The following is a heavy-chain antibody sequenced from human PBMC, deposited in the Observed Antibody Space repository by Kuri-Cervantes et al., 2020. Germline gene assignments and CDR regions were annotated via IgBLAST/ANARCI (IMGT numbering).Heavy chain of an antibody. Sequence: GGSLRLSCATSGFTFSTYAMSWVCQVPGKGLEWVSAISGSGGSSYYADSVKGRFTISRDNSKNTVYLRMDSLRDEDTAVYYCAKGGAIYSTGSYATYYFDYWGQGTLVTVSS. J-gene: IGHJ4*02. V-gene: IGHV3-23*01. CDR3: AKGGAIYSTGSYATYYFDY. CDR1: GFTFSTYA. D-gene: IGHD3-10*01. CDR2: ISGSGGSS.